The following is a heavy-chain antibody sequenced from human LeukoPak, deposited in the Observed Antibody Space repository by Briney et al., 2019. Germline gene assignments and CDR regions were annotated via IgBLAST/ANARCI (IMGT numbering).Heavy chain of an antibody. D-gene: IGHD3-10*01. CDR3: TRDLYYGSGSYYTHFDY. CDR1: GFTFGDYA. Sequence: GGSLRLSCTASGFTFGDYAMSWFRQAPGEGLEWVGFIRSKAYGGTTEYAASVKGRFTISRDDSKSIAYLQMNSLKTEDTAVYYCTRDLYYGSGSYYTHFDYWGQGTLVTVSS. CDR2: IRSKAYGGTT. V-gene: IGHV3-49*03. J-gene: IGHJ4*02.